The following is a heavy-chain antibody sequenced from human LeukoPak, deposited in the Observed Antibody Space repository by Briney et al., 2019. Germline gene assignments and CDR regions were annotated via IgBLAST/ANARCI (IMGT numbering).Heavy chain of an antibody. V-gene: IGHV3-23*01. CDR1: GFTFSSYA. Sequence: GGSLRLSCAASGFTFSSYAMSWVRQAPGKGLEWVSAISGSGGSTYYADSVTGRFTISRDNSKNTLYLQMNSLRAEDTAVYYCRSFRYSSSWSLYDYWGQGTLVTVSS. J-gene: IGHJ4*02. D-gene: IGHD6-13*01. CDR2: ISGSGGST. CDR3: RSFRYSSSWSLYDY.